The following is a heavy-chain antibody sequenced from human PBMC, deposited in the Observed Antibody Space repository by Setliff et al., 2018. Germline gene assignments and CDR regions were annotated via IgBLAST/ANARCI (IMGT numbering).Heavy chain of an antibody. Sequence: SETLSLTCTVSGGSVNSGYDNWNWLRQPAGKGLEWIGHINRRGSTNFSPSLKSRVTISLDTSKNQFSLRLTSVTAADTAVYYCARSYHLVLTNWFDAWGHGTLVTVSS. J-gene: IGHJ5*01. D-gene: IGHD1-26*01. CDR2: INRRGST. CDR3: ARSYHLVLTNWFDA. V-gene: IGHV4-61*10. CDR1: GGSVNSGYDN.